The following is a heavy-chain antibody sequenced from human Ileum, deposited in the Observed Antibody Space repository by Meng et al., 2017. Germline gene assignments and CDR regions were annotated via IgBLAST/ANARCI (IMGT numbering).Heavy chain of an antibody. CDR2: IGSTT. V-gene: IGHV3-23*01. D-gene: IGHD2-21*01. CDR3: ARGCNNINCYFRN. CDR1: GFSFSNYA. J-gene: IGHJ4*02. Sequence: EVRLLESGGGLVQPGGSLRLSCAASGFSFSNYAMDWVRQAPGKGLEWISTIGSTTYYADSVKGRFTVSRDTSKNTLYLQMNSLRAGDAAVYYCARGCNNINCYFRNWGQGTLVTVSS.